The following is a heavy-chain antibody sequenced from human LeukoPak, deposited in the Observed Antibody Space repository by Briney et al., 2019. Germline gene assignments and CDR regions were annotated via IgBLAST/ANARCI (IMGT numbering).Heavy chain of an antibody. CDR1: GGSISSYY. Sequence: SGTLSLTCTVSGGSISSYYWSWIRQPAGKGLEWIGYTYYSGSTYYNPSLKSRATISVDTSKNQFSLKLTSVTAADTAVYYCARPYYYDSRIDPWGQGTLVTVSS. CDR2: TYYSGST. J-gene: IGHJ5*02. V-gene: IGHV4-59*06. D-gene: IGHD3-22*01. CDR3: ARPYYYDSRIDP.